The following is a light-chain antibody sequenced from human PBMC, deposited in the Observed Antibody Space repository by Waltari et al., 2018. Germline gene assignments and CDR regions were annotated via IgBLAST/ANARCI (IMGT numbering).Light chain of an antibody. CDR2: DVS. J-gene: IGLJ2*01. CDR3: SSYISSSTLEL. V-gene: IGLV2-14*03. CDR1: SSDVGGYNY. Sequence: QSALTQPASVSGSPGQSITLSCTGTSSDVGGYNYVSWYQQPPGKAPKLMIYDVSNRPSGVSNRFSGSKSGNTASLTISGLQAEDEADYYCSSYISSSTLELFGGGTSLTVL.